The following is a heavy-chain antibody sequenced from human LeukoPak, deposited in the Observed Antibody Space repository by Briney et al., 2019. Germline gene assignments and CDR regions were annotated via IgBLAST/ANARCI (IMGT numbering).Heavy chain of an antibody. V-gene: IGHV4-34*01. CDR3: ASPPWTPFDY. J-gene: IGHJ4*02. D-gene: IGHD1-1*01. Sequence: PSETLSLTCAVYGGSFSGYYWSWIRQPPGKGLEWIGEINHSGSTNYNPSLKSRVTISVDTSKNQFSLKLSSVTAADTAVYYCASPPWTPFDYWGQGTLVTVSS. CDR2: INHSGST. CDR1: GGSFSGYY.